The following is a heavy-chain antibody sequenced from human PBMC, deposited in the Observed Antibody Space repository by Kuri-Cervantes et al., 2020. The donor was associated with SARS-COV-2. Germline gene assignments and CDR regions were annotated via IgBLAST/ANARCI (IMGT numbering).Heavy chain of an antibody. CDR3: ARGYCSSTSCARPLGDGAFDI. D-gene: IGHD2-2*01. J-gene: IGHJ3*02. V-gene: IGHV3-48*03. CDR2: ISSSGSAI. Sequence: GGSLRLSCAASGFTFSSYEMNWVRQAPGKGLEWVSYISSSGSAIYYADSVKGRFTISRDNAKNSLYLQMNSLRAEDTAVYYCARGYCSSTSCARPLGDGAFDIWGQGTMVTVSS. CDR1: GFTFSSYE.